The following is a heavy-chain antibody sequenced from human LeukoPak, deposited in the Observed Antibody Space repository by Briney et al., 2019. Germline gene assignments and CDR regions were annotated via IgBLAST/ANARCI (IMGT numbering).Heavy chain of an antibody. D-gene: IGHD3-10*01. Sequence: SETLSLTCTVSGGSISSYYWSWIRQPPGKGLEWIGYIYYSGSTNYNPSLKSRVTISVDTSKNQSSLKLSSVTAADTAVYYCASLLITMVRGVTFDYWGQGTLVTVSS. CDR1: GGSISSYY. V-gene: IGHV4-59*12. CDR3: ASLLITMVRGVTFDY. CDR2: IYYSGST. J-gene: IGHJ4*02.